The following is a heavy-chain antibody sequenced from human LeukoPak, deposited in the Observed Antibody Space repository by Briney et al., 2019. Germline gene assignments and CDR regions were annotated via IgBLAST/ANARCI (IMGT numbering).Heavy chain of an antibody. CDR1: GGTFSSYA. Sequence: ASVKVSCKASGGTFSSYAISWVRQAPGQGLEWMGGIIPIFGTANYAQKFQGRVTITADKSTSTAYMELSSLRSEDTAVYYCARGAAAGTYYYYYMDVWGKGTTVTISS. V-gene: IGHV1-69*06. D-gene: IGHD6-13*01. CDR2: IIPIFGTA. J-gene: IGHJ6*03. CDR3: ARGAAAGTYYYYYMDV.